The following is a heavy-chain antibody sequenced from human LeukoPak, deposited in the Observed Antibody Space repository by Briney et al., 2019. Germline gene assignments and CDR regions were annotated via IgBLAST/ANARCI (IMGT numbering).Heavy chain of an antibody. J-gene: IGHJ4*02. CDR1: GFTFSSYE. CDR3: ARVGGGSTAMAYGQYYFDY. D-gene: IGHD5-18*01. V-gene: IGHV3-48*03. Sequence: GGSLRLSCAASGFTFSSYEMHWVRQAPGKGLEWVSYISSSDSTIYYADSVKGRFTISRDNAKNSLYLQMNSLRAEDTALYYCARVGGGSTAMAYGQYYFDYWGQGTLATVSS. CDR2: ISSSDSTI.